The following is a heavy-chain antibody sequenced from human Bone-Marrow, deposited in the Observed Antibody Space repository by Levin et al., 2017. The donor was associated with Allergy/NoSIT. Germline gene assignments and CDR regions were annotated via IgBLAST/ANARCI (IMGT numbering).Heavy chain of an antibody. CDR2: LSASGGTT. J-gene: IGHJ6*02. V-gene: IGHV3-23*01. CDR3: ARPSGGFGRNYYYSYAMDV. Sequence: GESLKISCVASGFIFRNDVMNWVRQAPGKGLEWVSSLSASGGTTYFADSVKGRFTISRDNSKNTLFLQMNSLRVEDTAVYYCARPSGGFGRNYYYSYAMDVWGQGTTVIVSS. D-gene: IGHD5-12*01. CDR1: GFIFRNDV.